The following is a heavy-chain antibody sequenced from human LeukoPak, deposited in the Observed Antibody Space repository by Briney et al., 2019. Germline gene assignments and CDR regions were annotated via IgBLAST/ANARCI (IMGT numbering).Heavy chain of an antibody. J-gene: IGHJ4*02. CDR2: ISNSSSYI. CDR1: GFTFSSYS. D-gene: IGHD5-24*01. CDR3: ASDSGDGYIWGDFDY. Sequence: GGSLRLSCAASGFTFSSYSMIWVRQAPGKGLEWVSSISNSSSYIYYADSVKGRFTISRDNAKNSLYLQMNSLRAEATAVYYCASDSGDGYIWGDFDYWGQGTLVTVSS. V-gene: IGHV3-21*01.